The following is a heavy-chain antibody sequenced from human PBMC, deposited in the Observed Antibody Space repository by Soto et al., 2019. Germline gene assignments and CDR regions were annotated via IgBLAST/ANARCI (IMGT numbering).Heavy chain of an antibody. CDR3: ARRARSSYSSSPLDY. J-gene: IGHJ4*02. CDR1: GGSISSYY. Sequence: SETLSLTCTVSGGSISSYYWSWIRQPPGKGLEWIGYIYYSGSTNYNPSLKSRVTISVDTSKNQFSLKLSSVTAADTAVFHCARRARSSYSSSPLDYWGQGTLVTVSS. D-gene: IGHD6-6*01. CDR2: IYYSGST. V-gene: IGHV4-59*08.